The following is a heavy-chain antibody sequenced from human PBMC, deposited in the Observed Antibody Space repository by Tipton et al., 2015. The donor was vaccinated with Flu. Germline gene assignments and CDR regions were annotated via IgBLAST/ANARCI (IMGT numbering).Heavy chain of an antibody. CDR2: IYSSGST. Sequence: TLSLTCTVSDDSITFYYWSWVRQPPGKGLEWIGYIYSSGSTNYNPSLRGRVTISVDTSKNQLSLRLSSVTAADTAAYYCARARAPYYYYAMDVWGQGTTVTVSS. CDR1: DDSITFYY. J-gene: IGHJ6*02. CDR3: ARARAPYYYYAMDV. D-gene: IGHD3-10*01. V-gene: IGHV4-59*01.